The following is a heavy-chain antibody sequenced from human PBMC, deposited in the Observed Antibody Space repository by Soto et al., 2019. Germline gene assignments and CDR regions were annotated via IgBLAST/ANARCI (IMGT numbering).Heavy chain of an antibody. CDR2: IYYSGST. Sequence: QVQLQESGPGLVKPSETLSLTCTVSGASISGFYWSWIRQPPGKGLEWIGYIYYSGSTNYNPSLKSRVTISVDTSKNQFFLKLSSVTAADTAGYYCARGNGYNIYWGQGTLVTVSS. V-gene: IGHV4-59*01. J-gene: IGHJ4*02. CDR3: ARGNGYNIY. CDR1: GASISGFY. D-gene: IGHD5-12*01.